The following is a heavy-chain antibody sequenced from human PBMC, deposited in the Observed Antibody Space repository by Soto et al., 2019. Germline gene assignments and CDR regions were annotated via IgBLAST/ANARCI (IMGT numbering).Heavy chain of an antibody. CDR1: GYTFTSYY. Sequence: ASVKVSCKASGYTFTSYYMHWVRQAPGQGLEWMGIINPSGGSTSYAQKFQGRVTMTRDTSTSTVYMELSSLRSEDTAVYYCARDLGIVVVPAAIKSGYYGMEVWGEGTKVTVST. D-gene: IGHD2-2*02. J-gene: IGHJ6*04. CDR3: ARDLGIVVVPAAIKSGYYGMEV. CDR2: INPSGGST. V-gene: IGHV1-46*01.